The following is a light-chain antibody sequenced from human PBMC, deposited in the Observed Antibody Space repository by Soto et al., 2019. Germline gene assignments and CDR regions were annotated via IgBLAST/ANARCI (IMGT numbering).Light chain of an antibody. J-gene: IGKJ1*01. V-gene: IGKV3-20*01. CDR1: QSVSATY. CDR3: QHSGTSTRT. Sequence: EIVLTQSPGTLSLSPGESATLSCRATQSVSATYLAWYQQKPGQAPRLLIYAASSRATDIPDRFSGSGSGTVFTLAIRRLEPEDFSVEWCQHSGTSTRTFGQGTKVEIK. CDR2: AAS.